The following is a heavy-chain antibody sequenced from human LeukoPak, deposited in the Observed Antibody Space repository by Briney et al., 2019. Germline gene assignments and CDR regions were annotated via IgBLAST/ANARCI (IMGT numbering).Heavy chain of an antibody. V-gene: IGHV1-2*02. Sequence: ASVKVSCKASGCTFTGYYMHWVRQAPGQGLEWMGWINPNSGGTNYAQKFQGRVTMTRDTSISTAYMELSRLRSDDTAVYYCASKAGIAVAGLFDYWGQGTLVTVSS. CDR3: ASKAGIAVAGLFDY. CDR1: GCTFTGYY. D-gene: IGHD6-19*01. CDR2: INPNSGGT. J-gene: IGHJ4*02.